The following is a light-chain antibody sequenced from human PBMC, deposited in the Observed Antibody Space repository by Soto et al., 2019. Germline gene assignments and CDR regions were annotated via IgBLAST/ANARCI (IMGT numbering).Light chain of an antibody. CDR2: GAS. J-gene: IGKJ1*01. CDR3: HQYVSSPLT. V-gene: IGKV3-20*01. Sequence: EIVLTQSPGTLSLSPGERATLSCRASQSVSSSYLAWYQQKPGQAPRLLIDGASSRATGIPDWFSGSGCATVSTPTISRLEPEDFAVYYWHQYVSSPLTFGQGTKVEIK. CDR1: QSVSSSY.